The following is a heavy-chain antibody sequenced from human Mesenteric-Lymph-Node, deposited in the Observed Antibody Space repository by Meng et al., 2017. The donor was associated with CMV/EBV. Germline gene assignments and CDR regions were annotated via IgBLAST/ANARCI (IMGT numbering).Heavy chain of an antibody. Sequence: SETLSLTCAVYGGSFSGYYWSWIRQPPGKGLEWIGEINHSGSTNYNPSLKSRVTMSLDTSKNQFSLRLRSVTAADTAVYYCARHYSSSSWAFDYWGQGTLVTVSS. D-gene: IGHD6-6*01. CDR2: INHSGST. J-gene: IGHJ4*02. CDR3: ARHYSSSSWAFDY. CDR1: GGSFSGYY. V-gene: IGHV4-34*01.